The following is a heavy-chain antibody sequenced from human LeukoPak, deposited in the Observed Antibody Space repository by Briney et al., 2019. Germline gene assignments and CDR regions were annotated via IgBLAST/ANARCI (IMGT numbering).Heavy chain of an antibody. CDR3: AKDHYVSGRYDAFDI. V-gene: IGHV3-23*01. CDR2: ITTSGGRT. D-gene: IGHD3-10*01. CDR1: GFPFSIYA. J-gene: IGHJ3*02. Sequence: NPGGSLRLSCSASGFPFSIYAMSWVRQAPGEGLEWVSSITTSGGRTYYAHSVKGQFTISRDNAKNTLYLQMNSLRAEGRAVYYCAKDHYVSGRYDAFDIWGQGTMVTVSS.